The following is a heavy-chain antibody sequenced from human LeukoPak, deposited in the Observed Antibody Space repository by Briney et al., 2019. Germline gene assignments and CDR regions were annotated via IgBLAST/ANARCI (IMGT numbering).Heavy chain of an antibody. CDR2: IYSGGST. J-gene: IGHJ3*02. CDR3: ARLSTTGTTHDAFDI. D-gene: IGHD1-1*01. Sequence: GGSLRLSCAASGFTVSSNYMSWVRQAPGKGLEWVSVIYSGGSTYYADSVKGRFTISRDNPKNTLYLQMNSLRAEDTAVYYCARLSTTGTTHDAFDIWGQGTMVTVSS. V-gene: IGHV3-53*01. CDR1: GFTVSSNY.